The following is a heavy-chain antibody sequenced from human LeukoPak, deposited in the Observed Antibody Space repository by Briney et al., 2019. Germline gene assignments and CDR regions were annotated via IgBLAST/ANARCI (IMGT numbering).Heavy chain of an antibody. CDR2: INHSGST. D-gene: IGHD2-15*01. Sequence: ETSETLSLTCAVYGGSFSGYYWSWIRQPPGKGLEWIGEINHSGSTNYNPSLKSRVTISVDTSKNQFSLKLSSVTAADTAVYYCARVPIVVVAATDYFDYWGQGTLVTVSS. CDR3: ARVPIVVVAATDYFDY. CDR1: GGSFSGYY. V-gene: IGHV4-34*01. J-gene: IGHJ4*02.